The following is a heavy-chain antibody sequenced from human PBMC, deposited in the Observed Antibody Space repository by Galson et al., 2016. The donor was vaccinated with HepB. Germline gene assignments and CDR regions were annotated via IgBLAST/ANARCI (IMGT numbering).Heavy chain of an antibody. V-gene: IGHV3-23*01. Sequence: SLRLSCAASRFTFSDYYMSWVRQAPGKGVEWVSAISGSGTNTYYADPVKGRFTISRDPSNTVYLQMNSLRAEDTALYYCARDRAMYNWNKAYYYYGMDVWGQGTTVTVSS. J-gene: IGHJ6*02. CDR1: RFTFSDYY. D-gene: IGHD1-1*01. CDR3: ARDRAMYNWNKAYYYYGMDV. CDR2: ISGSGTNT.